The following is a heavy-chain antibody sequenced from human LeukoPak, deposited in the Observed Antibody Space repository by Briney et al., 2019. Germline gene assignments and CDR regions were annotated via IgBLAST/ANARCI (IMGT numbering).Heavy chain of an antibody. D-gene: IGHD6-19*01. V-gene: IGHV3-30*04. Sequence: WRSLRLSCTDSGFTFRACAMHWDRQAHGTGLEWLTVLSFDGTDYYYADSVEGRFTVSRDNSKNNLYLQLQSLRTEDPAVYFCARGTPAVAGIDYWGRGTLVTVSS. CDR2: LSFDGTDY. CDR3: ARGTPAVAGIDY. J-gene: IGHJ4*02. CDR1: GFTFRACA.